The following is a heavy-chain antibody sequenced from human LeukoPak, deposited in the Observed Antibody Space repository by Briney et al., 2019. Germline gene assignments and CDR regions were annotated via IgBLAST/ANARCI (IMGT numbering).Heavy chain of an antibody. CDR3: ARHGYYDSSGYSPFDY. D-gene: IGHD3-22*01. CDR2: IYYSGST. Sequence: SETLSLTCTVSGGSISSSSYYWGWIRQPPGKGLEWIGSIYYSGSTYYNPSLKSRVTISVDTSKNQFSLKLSSVTAADTAVYYCARHGYYDSSGYSPFDYWGQGTWSPSPQ. CDR1: GGSISSSSYY. J-gene: IGHJ4*02. V-gene: IGHV4-39*01.